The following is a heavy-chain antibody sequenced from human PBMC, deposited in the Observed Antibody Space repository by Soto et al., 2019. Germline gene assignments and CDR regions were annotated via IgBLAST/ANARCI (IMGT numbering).Heavy chain of an antibody. CDR3: ARYSTCIPYYHYGMDV. D-gene: IGHD2-2*02. CDR2: IYSGGNT. J-gene: IGHJ6*02. CDR1: GFSVSSNY. Sequence: EVQLVESGGGLIQPGGSLRLSCADSGFSVSSNYMSWVRQAPGKGLEWVSVIYSGGNTHYADSVKGRFTIASDNSKNTLYLQMNSLRAEDTAVYYCARYSTCIPYYHYGMDVWGQGTTVTVSS. V-gene: IGHV3-53*01.